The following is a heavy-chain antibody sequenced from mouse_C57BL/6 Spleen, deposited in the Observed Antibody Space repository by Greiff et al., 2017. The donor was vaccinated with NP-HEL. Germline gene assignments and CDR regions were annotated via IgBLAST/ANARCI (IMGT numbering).Heavy chain of an antibody. J-gene: IGHJ1*03. CDR2: IYPRDGSP. CDR1: GYTFTSYD. Sequence: VQLQQSGPELVKPGASVKLSCKASGYTFTSYDINWVKQRPGQGLEWIGWIYPRDGSPKYNEKFKGKATLTVDTSSSTAYMELHSLTSEDSAVYFCARNYGSSYGYFDVWGTGTTVTVSS. CDR3: ARNYGSSYGYFDV. D-gene: IGHD1-1*01. V-gene: IGHV1-85*01.